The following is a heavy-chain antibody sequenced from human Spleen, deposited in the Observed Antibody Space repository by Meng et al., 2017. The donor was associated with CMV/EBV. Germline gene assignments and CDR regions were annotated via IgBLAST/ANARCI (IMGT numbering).Heavy chain of an antibody. CDR3: AREGVVGSLEWLRGHYFDN. Sequence: GSTSWWSWSRQPPGRWLVWLGEIFHSGTTPYYPSLKSRVAISVDKSKIQFSLRLSSVTAADTAVYYCAREGVVGSLEWLRGHYFDNWGQGTLVTVSS. D-gene: IGHD3-3*01. V-gene: IGHV4-4*02. CDR1: GSTSW. J-gene: IGHJ4*02. CDR2: IFHSGTT.